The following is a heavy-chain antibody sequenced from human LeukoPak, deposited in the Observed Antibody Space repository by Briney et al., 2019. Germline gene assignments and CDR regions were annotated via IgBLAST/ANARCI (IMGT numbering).Heavy chain of an antibody. CDR1: GGSISSYY. CDR3: ASPADSYSSGWYYVY. J-gene: IGHJ4*02. CDR2: IYYRGST. Sequence: SSETLSLTCTVSGGSISSYYWSWIRQPPGKGLEWIGYIYYRGSTNYNPSLKSRVTISVDTSKNQFSLKLRSVTAADTAVYYCASPADSYSSGWYYVYWGQGTLVTVSS. V-gene: IGHV4-59*01. D-gene: IGHD6-19*01.